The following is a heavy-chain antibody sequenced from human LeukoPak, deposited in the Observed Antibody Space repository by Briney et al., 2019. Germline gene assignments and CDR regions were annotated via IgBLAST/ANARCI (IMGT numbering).Heavy chain of an antibody. CDR1: GGSISSGDYY. V-gene: IGHV4-30-4*01. CDR3: ARIPRETTVTTYYYYGMDV. J-gene: IGHJ6*02. D-gene: IGHD4-17*01. Sequence: SETLSLTCTVSGGSISSGDYYWSWIRQPPGKGLEWIGYIYYSGSTYYNPSLKSRVTISVDTSKNQFSLKLSSVTAADTAVYYCARIPRETTVTTYYYYGMDVWGQGTTVTVSS. CDR2: IYYSGST.